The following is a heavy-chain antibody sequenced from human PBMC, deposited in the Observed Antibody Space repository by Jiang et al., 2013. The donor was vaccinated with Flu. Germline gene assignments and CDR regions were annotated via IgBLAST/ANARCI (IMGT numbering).Heavy chain of an antibody. CDR2: IYYSGST. CDR1: GGSVSSGSFY. J-gene: IGHJ3*02. CDR3: ARDRYSSSPPSAFDI. D-gene: IGHD6-13*01. V-gene: IGHV4-61*01. Sequence: GSGLVKPSETLSLTCTVSGGSVSSGSFYWSWIRQPPGKGLEWIGYIYYSGSTNYNPSLKSRVIISEDTSKNQFSLKLSSVTAADTAVYYCARDRYSSSPPSAFDIWGQGTMVTVSS.